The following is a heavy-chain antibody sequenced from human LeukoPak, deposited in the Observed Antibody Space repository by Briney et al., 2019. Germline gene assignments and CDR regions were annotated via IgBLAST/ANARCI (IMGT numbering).Heavy chain of an antibody. CDR2: ISWNSGSI. Sequence: PGRSLRLSCAASGFTFDDYAMHWVRQAPGKGLEWVSGISWNSGSIVYGDSVKGRFTTSRDNAKNSLYPQMNSLRAEDMALYYCAKGFSGYYGTNFDYWGQGTLVTVSS. D-gene: IGHD3-22*01. J-gene: IGHJ4*02. CDR1: GFTFDDYA. V-gene: IGHV3-9*03. CDR3: AKGFSGYYGTNFDY.